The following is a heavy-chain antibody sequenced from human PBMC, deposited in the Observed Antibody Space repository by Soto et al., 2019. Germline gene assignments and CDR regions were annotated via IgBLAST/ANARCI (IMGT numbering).Heavy chain of an antibody. D-gene: IGHD2-21*02. CDR3: AKTPNSYCGGDCYFDY. J-gene: IGHJ4*02. CDR2: ISGSGGST. CDR1: GFTFSSYA. V-gene: IGHV3-23*01. Sequence: GGSLRLSCAASGFTFSSYAMSWVRQAPGKGLEWVSAISGSGGSTYYADSVKGRFTISRDNSKNTLYLLMNSLRAEDTAVYYCAKTPNSYCGGDCYFDYWGQGTLVTVSS.